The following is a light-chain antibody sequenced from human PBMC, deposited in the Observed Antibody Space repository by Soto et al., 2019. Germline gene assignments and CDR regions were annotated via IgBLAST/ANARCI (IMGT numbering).Light chain of an antibody. V-gene: IGKV3-11*01. J-gene: IGKJ3*01. CDR1: QSVSSY. CDR3: QQRSNWPKVT. CDR2: DAS. Sequence: EIVLTQSPATLSLSPGERATVSCRASQSVSSYLAWYQQKPGQAPRLLIYDASNTATGIPARFSGSGSGTDFTLTISSLEPEDFAVYYCQQRSNWPKVTFGPGTKVDIK.